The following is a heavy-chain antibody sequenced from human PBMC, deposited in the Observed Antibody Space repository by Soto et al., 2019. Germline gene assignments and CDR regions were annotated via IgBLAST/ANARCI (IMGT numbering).Heavy chain of an antibody. CDR3: ARVPGP. V-gene: IGHV4-30-2*01. CDR2: IYHSGST. CDR1: GGSISSGGYS. D-gene: IGHD7-27*01. Sequence: PSETRSLTCAVSGGSISSGGYSWSWIRQPPGKGLEWIGYIYHSGSTYYNPSLKTRVTISVDRSKNQFSLKLSSATAADTAVYYCARVPGPWGQGTLVTVSS. J-gene: IGHJ5*02.